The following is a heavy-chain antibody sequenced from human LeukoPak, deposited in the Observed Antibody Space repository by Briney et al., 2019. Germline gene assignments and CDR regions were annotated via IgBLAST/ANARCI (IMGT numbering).Heavy chain of an antibody. CDR1: GGSISSYY. J-gene: IGHJ6*02. D-gene: IGHD3-10*01. Sequence: PSDTLSLTRTVSGGSISSYYWSWIRQPAGKGLEWIGRIYTSGSTNYNPSLKSRVTMSVDTSKNQFSLKLSSVTAADTAVYYCARDSVTMVRGVKIYYYYYGMEVWGQGTTVTVSS. CDR2: IYTSGST. CDR3: ARDSVTMVRGVKIYYYYYGMEV. V-gene: IGHV4-4*07.